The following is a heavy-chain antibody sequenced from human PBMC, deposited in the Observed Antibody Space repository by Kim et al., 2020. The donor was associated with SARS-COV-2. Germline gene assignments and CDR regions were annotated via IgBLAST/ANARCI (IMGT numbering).Heavy chain of an antibody. CDR2: GKT. CDR3: ARGSGALDY. D-gene: IGHD7-27*01. J-gene: IGHJ4*02. Sequence: GKTKYSQKFQDRVTITRDTSASTAYMELSSLRSEDTAVYYCARGSGALDYWGQGTLVTVSS. V-gene: IGHV1-3*01.